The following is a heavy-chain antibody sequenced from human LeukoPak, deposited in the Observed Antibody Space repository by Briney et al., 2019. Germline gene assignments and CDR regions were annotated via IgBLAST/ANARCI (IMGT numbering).Heavy chain of an antibody. CDR3: ARGPGRRFGAEYFQH. V-gene: IGHV1-69-2*01. Sequence: ASVKVSCKASGYTFTGYYMHWVRQAPGKGLEWMGLVDPEDGETIYAEKFQGRVTITADTSTDTAYMELSSLRSEDTAVYYCARGPGRRFGAEYFQHWGQGTLVTVSS. J-gene: IGHJ1*01. CDR1: GYTFTGYY. D-gene: IGHD3-3*01. CDR2: VDPEDGET.